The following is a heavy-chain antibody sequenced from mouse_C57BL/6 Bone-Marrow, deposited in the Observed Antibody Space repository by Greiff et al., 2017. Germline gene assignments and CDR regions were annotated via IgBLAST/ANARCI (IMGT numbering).Heavy chain of an antibody. D-gene: IGHD1-1*01. CDR2: ISSGGDYI. V-gene: IGHV5-9-1*02. J-gene: IGHJ4*01. Sequence: EVQRVESGAGLVKPGGSLKLSCAASGFTFSSYAMSWVRQTPEKRLEWVAYISSGGDYIYYADTVKGRFTISRDNARNTLYLQMSSLKSEDTAMYYCTSPHYYGSSPYAMDYWGQGTSVTVSS. CDR1: GFTFSSYA. CDR3: TSPHYYGSSPYAMDY.